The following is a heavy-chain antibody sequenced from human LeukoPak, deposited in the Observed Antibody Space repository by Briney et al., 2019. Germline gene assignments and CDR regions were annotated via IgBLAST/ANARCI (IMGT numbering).Heavy chain of an antibody. CDR2: ISSSSSYI. CDR1: GFTFSSYS. D-gene: IGHD1-26*01. V-gene: IGHV3-21*01. J-gene: IGHJ3*02. CDR3: ARDLVGAVTENGAFDI. Sequence: GGSLRLSCAASGFTFSSYSMNWVRQAPGKGLEWVSSISSSSSYIYYADSVKGRFTISRDNAKNSLYLQMNSLRAEDTAVYYCARDLVGAVTENGAFDIWGQGTMVTVSS.